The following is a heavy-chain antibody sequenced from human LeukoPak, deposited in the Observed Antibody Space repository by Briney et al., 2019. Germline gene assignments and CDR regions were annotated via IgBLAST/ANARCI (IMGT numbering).Heavy chain of an antibody. Sequence: PSETLSLTCAVYGGSFSNYYWSWIRQPPGKGLEWIGEINHSGSTSYNPSLKSRVTMSVDTSKNQFSLKLSSVTAADTAVYYCAKGYGWEASYYYYYMDVWGKGTTVTISS. CDR1: GGSFSNYY. CDR3: AKGYGWEASYYYYYMDV. D-gene: IGHD1-26*01. J-gene: IGHJ6*03. CDR2: INHSGST. V-gene: IGHV4-34*01.